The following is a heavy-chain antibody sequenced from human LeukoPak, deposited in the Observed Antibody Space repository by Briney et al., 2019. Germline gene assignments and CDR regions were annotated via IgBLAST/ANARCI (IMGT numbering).Heavy chain of an antibody. CDR2: IIPIFGTA. CDR3: ARDRVLTGTYYYDSSGPYDAFDI. D-gene: IGHD3-22*01. CDR1: GGTFSSYA. J-gene: IGHJ3*02. Sequence: GASVKVSCKASGGTFSSYAISWVRQAPGQGLEWMGGIIPIFGTANYAQKFQGRVTITADESTSTAYMELSSLRSEDTAVYYCARDRVLTGTYYYDSSGPYDAFDIWGQGTMVTVSS. V-gene: IGHV1-69*13.